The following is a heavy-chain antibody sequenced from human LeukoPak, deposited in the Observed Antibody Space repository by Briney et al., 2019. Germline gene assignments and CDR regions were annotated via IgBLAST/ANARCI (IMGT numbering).Heavy chain of an antibody. CDR2: IYTSGST. V-gene: IGHV4-61*02. J-gene: IGHJ4*02. CDR1: GDSISSGDYY. Sequence: SETLSLTCTVSGDSISSGDYYWSWIRQPAGKGLEWIGRIYTSGSTNYNPSLKSRVTMSVDTSKNQFSLKLSSVTAADTAVYYCASHYGSGSYSQYYFDYWGQGTLVTVSS. D-gene: IGHD3-10*01. CDR3: ASHYGSGSYSQYYFDY.